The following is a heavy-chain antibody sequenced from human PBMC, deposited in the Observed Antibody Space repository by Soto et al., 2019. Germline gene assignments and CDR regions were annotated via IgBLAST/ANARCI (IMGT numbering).Heavy chain of an antibody. J-gene: IGHJ4*02. Sequence: GGSLRLSCAGSGFIFKNYALNWVRQAPGKGLEWVASITRDGYNKYYADSVKGRFTISRDNSRDTLSLQMTALTIEDSSVYYCTKSSGGSSSVGMDYWGQGTRVTVPQ. CDR1: GFIFKNYA. CDR3: TKSSGGSSSVGMDY. V-gene: IGHV3-30*04. D-gene: IGHD6-6*01. CDR2: ITRDGYNK.